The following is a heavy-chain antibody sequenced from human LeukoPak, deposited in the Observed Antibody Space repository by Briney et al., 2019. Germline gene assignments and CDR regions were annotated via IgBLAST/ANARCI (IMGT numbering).Heavy chain of an antibody. V-gene: IGHV1-69*05. CDR2: IIPIFGTA. CDR3: AREGTKAGYCSSTSCSNWFDP. D-gene: IGHD2-2*01. J-gene: IGHJ5*02. CDR1: GGTFSSYA. Sequence: AASVKVSCKDSGGTFSSYAISWVRQAPGQGLEWMGRIIPIFGTANYAQKFQGRVTITTDESTSTAYMELSSLRSEDTAVYYCAREGTKAGYCSSTSCSNWFDPWGQGTLVTVSS.